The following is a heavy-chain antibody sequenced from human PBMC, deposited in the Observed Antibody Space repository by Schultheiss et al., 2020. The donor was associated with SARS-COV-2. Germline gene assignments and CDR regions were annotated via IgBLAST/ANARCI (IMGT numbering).Heavy chain of an antibody. D-gene: IGHD3-22*01. V-gene: IGHV4-59*01. CDR2: IYYSGST. CDR3: ARERMIVVVITTSGMDV. CDR1: GGSISSYY. J-gene: IGHJ6*02. Sequence: SETLSLTCTVSGGSISSYYWSWIRQPPGKGLEWIGYIYYSGSTNYNPSLKSRVTISVDTSKNQFSLKLSSVTAADTAVYYCARERMIVVVITTSGMDVWGQGTTVTVSS.